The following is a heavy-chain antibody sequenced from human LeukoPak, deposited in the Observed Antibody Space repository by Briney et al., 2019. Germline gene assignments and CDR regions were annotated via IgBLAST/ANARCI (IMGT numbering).Heavy chain of an antibody. V-gene: IGHV3-66*03. CDR1: GFTVSSNY. Sequence: GGSLRLSCAASGFTVSSNYMSLVRQAPGKGLEWVSVIYSCGSTYYADPVKGRFTISRDNSKNTLYLQMNSLRAEDTSVYYCARVWSPYSSTSCYPSDYYYYMDVWGKGTTVTVSS. CDR2: IYSCGST. CDR3: ARVWSPYSSTSCYPSDYYYYMDV. D-gene: IGHD2-2*01. J-gene: IGHJ6*03.